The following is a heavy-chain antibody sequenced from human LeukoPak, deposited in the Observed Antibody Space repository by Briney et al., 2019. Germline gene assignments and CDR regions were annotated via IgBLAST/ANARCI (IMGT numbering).Heavy chain of an antibody. CDR3: AKDLSADSGRIDY. CDR2: ISWNSGSI. CDR1: GFTFDDYA. J-gene: IGHJ4*02. V-gene: IGHV3-9*01. Sequence: GRSLRLCCAASGFTFDDYAMHWVRQAAGKGLEWVSGISWNSGSIGYADSVKGRFTISRDNAKNSLYLQMNSLRAEDTALYYCAKDLSADSGRIDYWGQGTLVTVSS. D-gene: IGHD6-19*01.